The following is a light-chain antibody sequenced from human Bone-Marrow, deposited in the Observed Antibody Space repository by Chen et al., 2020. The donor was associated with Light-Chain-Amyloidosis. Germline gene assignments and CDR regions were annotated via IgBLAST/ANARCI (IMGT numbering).Light chain of an antibody. CDR1: SLRRYY. CDR2: GND. Sequence: SELTQDPAVSVALGQTVRITCQGDSLRRYYASWYQQKPGQAPIVVIHGNDNRPSGIPDRFSGSISGNTASLTITGGQAEDEADYYCTSRDSSGNQLVFGGGTKLTV. J-gene: IGLJ3*02. V-gene: IGLV3-19*01. CDR3: TSRDSSGNQLV.